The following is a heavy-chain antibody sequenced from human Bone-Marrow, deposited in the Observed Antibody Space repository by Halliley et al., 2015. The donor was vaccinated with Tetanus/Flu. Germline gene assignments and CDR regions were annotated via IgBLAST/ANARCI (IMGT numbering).Heavy chain of an antibody. CDR1: GGSISSGGYS. V-gene: IGHV4-31*02. D-gene: IGHD3-10*01. CDR3: ARDDRGCYGMDA. J-gene: IGHJ6*02. CDR2: IHYSGST. Sequence: LRLSCTVSGGSISSGGYSWTWIRQPPGNGLEWIGNIHYSGSTYYNPSLNSRVTISVDTSKNQFSLELTSMTAADTAVYYCARDDRGCYGMDAWGQGITVTVSS.